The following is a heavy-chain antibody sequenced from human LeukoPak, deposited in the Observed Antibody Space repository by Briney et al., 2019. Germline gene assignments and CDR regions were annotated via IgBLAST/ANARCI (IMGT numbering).Heavy chain of an antibody. CDR3: ARVPAPGYDFWSRYQGYYYYYGMDV. J-gene: IGHJ6*02. D-gene: IGHD3-3*01. CDR2: ISSSSSYI. Sequence: GGSLRLSCAASGFTFSSYSMNWVRQAPGKGLEWVSSISSSSSYIYYADSVKGRFTISRDNAKNSLYLQMNSLRAEDTAVYYCARVPAPGYDFWSRYQGYYYYYGMDVWGQGTTVTVSS. V-gene: IGHV3-21*01. CDR1: GFTFSSYS.